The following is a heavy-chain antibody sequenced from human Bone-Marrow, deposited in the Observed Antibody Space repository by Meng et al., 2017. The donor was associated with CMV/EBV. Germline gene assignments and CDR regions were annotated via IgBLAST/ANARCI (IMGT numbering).Heavy chain of an antibody. J-gene: IGHJ4*02. CDR2: IIPIFGTA. Sequence: SVKVSCKASGGTFSSYAISWVRQAPGQGLEWMGGIIPIFGTANYAQKFQGRVTITTDESTSTAYMELSSLRSEDTAVYYCASEERSGRAPFDDWGQGTLVTVSS. CDR3: ASEERSGRAPFDD. CDR1: GGTFSSYA. V-gene: IGHV1-69*05. D-gene: IGHD3-3*01.